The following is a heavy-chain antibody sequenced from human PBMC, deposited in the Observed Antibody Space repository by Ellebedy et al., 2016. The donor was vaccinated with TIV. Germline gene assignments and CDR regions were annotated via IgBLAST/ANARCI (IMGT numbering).Heavy chain of an antibody. V-gene: IGHV4-34*01. CDR3: ARGRPGSGAFDI. D-gene: IGHD3-10*01. CDR2: INHSGST. CDR1: GGSFSGYY. J-gene: IGHJ3*02. Sequence: SETLSLTXAVYGGSFSGYYWSWIRQPPGKGLEWIGEINHSGSTNYNPSLKSRVTISVDTSKNQFSLKLSSVTAADTAVYYCARGRPGSGAFDIWGQGTMVTVSS.